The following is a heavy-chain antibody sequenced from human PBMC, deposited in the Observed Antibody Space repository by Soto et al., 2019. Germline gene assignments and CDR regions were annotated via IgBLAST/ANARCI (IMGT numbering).Heavy chain of an antibody. V-gene: IGHV1-3*01. CDR3: ARAKTYDFWSGYAYYFDY. CDR1: GYTFTSYA. D-gene: IGHD3-3*01. J-gene: IGHJ4*02. Sequence: GASVQVSCKASGYTFTSYAMHWVLQAPGQRLEWMGWINAGNGNTKYSQKFQGRVTITRDTSASTAYMELSSLRSEDTAVYYCARAKTYDFWSGYAYYFDYWGQGTLVTVSS. CDR2: INAGNGNT.